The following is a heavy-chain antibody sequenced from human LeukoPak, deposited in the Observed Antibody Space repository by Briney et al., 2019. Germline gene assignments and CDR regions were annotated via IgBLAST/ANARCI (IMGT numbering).Heavy chain of an antibody. Sequence: PGESLRLSCAASGFTFSDYYMSWIRQAPGKGLEWVSYISSSGSTIYYADSVKGRFTISRDNAKNSLYLQMNSLRAEDTAVYYCASSARSDYYYYGMDVWGQGTTVTVSS. V-gene: IGHV3-11*01. CDR3: ASSARSDYYYYGMDV. CDR2: ISSSGSTI. CDR1: GFTFSDYY. J-gene: IGHJ6*02.